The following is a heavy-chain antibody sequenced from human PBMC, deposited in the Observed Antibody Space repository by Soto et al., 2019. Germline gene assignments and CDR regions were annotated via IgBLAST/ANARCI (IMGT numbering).Heavy chain of an antibody. V-gene: IGHV1-69*01. J-gene: IGHJ6*02. CDR2: IIPISGTV. CDR1: GGTFSSYA. CDR3: ARLDTSMAPSHYYGLDV. Sequence: QVQLVQSGAEVKHPGSSVKVSCKASGGTFSSYAISWVRQAPGQGLEWMGGIIPISGTVDYAERFQGRVTITADDSTSTAYMEVSSLRSEDTAVYYCARLDTSMAPSHYYGLDVWGQGTSVTVSS. D-gene: IGHD5-18*01.